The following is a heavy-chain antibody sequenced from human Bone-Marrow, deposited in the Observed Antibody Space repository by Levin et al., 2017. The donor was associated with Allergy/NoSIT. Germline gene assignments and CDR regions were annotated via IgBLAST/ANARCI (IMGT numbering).Heavy chain of an antibody. D-gene: IGHD4-17*01. CDR3: ARATYGDYNYFDL. J-gene: IGHJ2*01. CDR2: ISYTGST. CDR1: GGSINTNNYY. V-gene: IGHV4-61*05. Sequence: PSETLSLTCTVSGGSINTNNYYWSWIRQAPGKGLECIGYISYTGSTNYNPSLESRVTISVDTSKSQFSLKINSVTAADTAVFYCARATYGDYNYFDLWGRGTLVTVSS.